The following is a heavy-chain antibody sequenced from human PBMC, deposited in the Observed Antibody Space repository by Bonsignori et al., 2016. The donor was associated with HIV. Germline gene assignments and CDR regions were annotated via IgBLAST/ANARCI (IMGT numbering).Heavy chain of an antibody. Sequence: GESLKISCAASGFTFSSYGMHWVRQAPGKGLEWVAFIRYDGSNKYYADSVKGRFTISRDNSKNTLYLQMNSLRAEDTAVYYCAKDGWRDWKIDYYYYMDVWGQRDHGHRLL. J-gene: IGHJ6*03. CDR2: IRYDGSNK. CDR1: GFTFSSYG. CDR3: AKDGWRDWKIDYYYYMDV. D-gene: IGHD1-1*01. V-gene: IGHV3-30*02.